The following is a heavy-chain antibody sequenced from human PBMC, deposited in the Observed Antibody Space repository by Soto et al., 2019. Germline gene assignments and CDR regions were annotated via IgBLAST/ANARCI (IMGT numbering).Heavy chain of an antibody. V-gene: IGHV3-30-3*01. D-gene: IGHD1-26*01. CDR1: GFTFSSYA. CDR2: ISYDGSNK. CDR3: ATNSGSYRRVRGAFDI. J-gene: IGHJ3*02. Sequence: QVQLVESGGGVVQPGRSLRLSCAASGFTFSSYAMHWVRQAPGKGLEWVAVISYDGSNKYYADSVKGRFTISRDNSKNKMYLQMNSLRVEDKSVYYCATNSGSYRRVRGAFDIWGQGTMVTVSS.